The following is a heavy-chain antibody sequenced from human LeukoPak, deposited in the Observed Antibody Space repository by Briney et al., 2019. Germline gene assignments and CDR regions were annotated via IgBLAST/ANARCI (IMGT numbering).Heavy chain of an antibody. D-gene: IGHD2-2*01. CDR1: GFSFRNYD. CDR3: TRSTYCNSTSCYPGAFDI. V-gene: IGHV3-13*01. Sequence: QPGGSLRLSCAASGFSFRNYDMHWVRQPTGKGLEWVSAIGTVGDTFYPDSVKGRFTISRDNAKNFLYLQMNSPRAGDTAVYYCTRSTYCNSTSCYPGAFDIWGQGTMVTVSA. J-gene: IGHJ3*02. CDR2: IGTVGDT.